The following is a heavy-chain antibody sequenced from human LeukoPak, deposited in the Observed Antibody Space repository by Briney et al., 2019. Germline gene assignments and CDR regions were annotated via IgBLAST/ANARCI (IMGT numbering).Heavy chain of an antibody. D-gene: IGHD3-9*01. CDR1: GFTFSSYS. V-gene: IGHV3-66*01. CDR3: ARGPYDILTGYFNWFDP. J-gene: IGHJ5*02. Sequence: GGSLRLSCAASGFTFSSYSMNWVRQAPGKGLEWVSVIYSGGSTYYADSVKGRFTISRDNSKNALYLQMNSLRAEDTAVYYCARGPYDILTGYFNWFDPWGQGTLVTVSS. CDR2: IYSGGST.